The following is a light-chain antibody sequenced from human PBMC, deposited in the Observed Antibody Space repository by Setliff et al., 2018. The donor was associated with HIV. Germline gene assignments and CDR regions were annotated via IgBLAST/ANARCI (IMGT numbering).Light chain of an antibody. Sequence: QSVLAQPASVSGSPGQSITISCSGSSSDVGGYNHVSWYQQHPGKAPKVMIYDVSNRPLGVSNRFSGSKSDNTASLTISGLQAEDEADYFCSSYTHRNTFVFGTGTKVTV. CDR1: SSDVGGYNH. J-gene: IGLJ1*01. V-gene: IGLV2-14*03. CDR2: DVS. CDR3: SSYTHRNTFV.